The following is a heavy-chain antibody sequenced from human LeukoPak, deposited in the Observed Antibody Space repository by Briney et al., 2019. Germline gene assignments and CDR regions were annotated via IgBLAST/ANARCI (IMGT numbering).Heavy chain of an antibody. V-gene: IGHV4-39*07. D-gene: IGHD3-3*01. CDR1: GGSISSSSYY. CDR3: ARVRGVVPHWFDP. Sequence: SETLSLTCTVSGGSISSSSYYWGWIRQPPGKGLEWIGEINHSGSTNYNPSLKSRVTISVDTSKNQFSLKLSSVTAADTAVYYCARVRGVVPHWFDPWGQGTLVTVSS. CDR2: INHSGST. J-gene: IGHJ5*02.